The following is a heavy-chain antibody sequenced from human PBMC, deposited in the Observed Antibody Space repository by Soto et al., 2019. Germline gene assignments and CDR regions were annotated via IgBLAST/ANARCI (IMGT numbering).Heavy chain of an antibody. CDR2: MNPNSGNT. V-gene: IGHV1-8*01. CDR1: GYTFTSYD. J-gene: IGHJ6*02. Sequence: QVQLVQSGAEVRKPGASVKVSCKASGYTFTSYDINWVRQATGQGLEWMGWMNPNSGNTGYAQKFQGRVTMTWNTSTGTAYMELSSLRSEDTAVYYCAREAIAPPGQVAYYYYGMDVWGQGTTVTVSS. D-gene: IGHD6-13*01. CDR3: AREAIAPPGQVAYYYYGMDV.